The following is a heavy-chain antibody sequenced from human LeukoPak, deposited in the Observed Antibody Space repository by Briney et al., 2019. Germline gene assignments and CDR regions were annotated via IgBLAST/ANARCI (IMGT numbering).Heavy chain of an antibody. Sequence: PGGSLRLSCAASGFTFSSYWMSWVRQAPGKGLEWVANIKQDGSEKYYVDSVKGRFTISRDNAKNSLYLQMNSLRAEDTAVYYCARDRIVGASDAFDIWGQGTMVTVSS. J-gene: IGHJ3*02. D-gene: IGHD1-26*01. CDR1: GFTFSSYW. CDR2: IKQDGSEK. CDR3: ARDRIVGASDAFDI. V-gene: IGHV3-7*01.